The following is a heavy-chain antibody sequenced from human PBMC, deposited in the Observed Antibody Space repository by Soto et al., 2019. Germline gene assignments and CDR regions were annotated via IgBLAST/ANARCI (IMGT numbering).Heavy chain of an antibody. CDR3: AKDGDTAMGLFDY. V-gene: IGHV3-30*18. Sequence: GGSLRLSCAASGFTFSSYGMHWVRQAPGKGLEWVAVISYDGSNKYYADSVKGRFTISRDNSKNTLYLQMNSLRAEDTAVYYCAKDGDTAMGLFDYWGQGTLVTVSS. CDR2: ISYDGSNK. CDR1: GFTFSSYG. D-gene: IGHD5-18*01. J-gene: IGHJ4*02.